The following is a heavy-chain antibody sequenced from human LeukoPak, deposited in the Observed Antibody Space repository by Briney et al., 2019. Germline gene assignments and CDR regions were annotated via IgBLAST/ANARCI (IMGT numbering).Heavy chain of an antibody. D-gene: IGHD5-12*01. V-gene: IGHV4-39*01. Sequence: PSETLSLTCTVSGGSISNSSYYWGWVRQPPGKGLEWIGSVYYSGDAYYNPSLKNRVIISIDTSRRQFSLKVPSVPAADTAVYHCARLVATPVGGYYFDYWGQGTLVSVSS. CDR2: VYYSGDA. CDR1: GGSISNSSYY. J-gene: IGHJ4*02. CDR3: ARLVATPVGGYYFDY.